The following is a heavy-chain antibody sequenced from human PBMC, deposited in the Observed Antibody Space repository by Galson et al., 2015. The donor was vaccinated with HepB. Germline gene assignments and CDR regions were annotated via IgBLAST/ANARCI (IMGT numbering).Heavy chain of an antibody. CDR3: ATNYDILTGYSSPNYGMDV. J-gene: IGHJ6*02. D-gene: IGHD3-9*01. CDR1: GGSISSYY. V-gene: IGHV4-59*01. Sequence: ETLSLTCTVSGGSISSYYWSWIRQPPGKGLEWIGYIYYSGSTNYNPSLKSRVTISVDTSKNQFSLKLSSVTAADTAVYYCATNYDILTGYSSPNYGMDVWGQGTTVTVSS. CDR2: IYYSGST.